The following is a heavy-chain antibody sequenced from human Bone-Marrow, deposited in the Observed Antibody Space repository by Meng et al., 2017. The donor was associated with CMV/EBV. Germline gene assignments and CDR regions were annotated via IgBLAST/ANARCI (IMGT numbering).Heavy chain of an antibody. CDR2: IYHSGST. CDR3: ARGGITGYCSSTSCYDAY. D-gene: IGHD2-2*01. Sequence: SETLSLTCTVSGYSISSGYYWGWIRQPPGKGLEWIGSIYHSGSTYYNPSLKSRVTISVDTSKNQFSLKLSSVTAADTAVYYCARGGITGYCSSTSCYDAYWGPGQLVHGAS. CDR1: GYSISSGYY. V-gene: IGHV4-38-2*02. J-gene: IGHJ4*02.